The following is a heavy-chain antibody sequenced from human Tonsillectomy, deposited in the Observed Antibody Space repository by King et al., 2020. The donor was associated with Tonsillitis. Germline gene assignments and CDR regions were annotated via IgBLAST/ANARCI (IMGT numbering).Heavy chain of an antibody. J-gene: IGHJ4*02. D-gene: IGHD6-19*01. CDR1: GYTFTGYY. CDR2: INPNSGGT. Sequence: QLVQSGAEVKKPGASVKVSCKASGYTFTGYYMHWVRQAPGQGLEWMGWINPNSGGTNYAQKFQGRVTMTRDTSISTAYMELSRLRSDDTAVYYCARDLGGGYSSGWYEYWGQGTLVTVSS. V-gene: IGHV1-2*02. CDR3: ARDLGGGYSSGWYEY.